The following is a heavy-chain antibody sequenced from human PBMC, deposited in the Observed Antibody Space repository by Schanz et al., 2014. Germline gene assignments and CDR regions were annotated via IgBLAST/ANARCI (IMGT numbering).Heavy chain of an antibody. CDR3: ARVTTGYDS. Sequence: QVQLVQSGAEVKKPGASVNVSCKASTYTFTGYSMHWVRQAPGQGLERMGWIHPPSGGTDYAQRFQGRVTMTRDTSSSTVYMQLSSLTSDDTAIYYCARVTTGYDSWGQGTLVTVSS. J-gene: IGHJ4*02. V-gene: IGHV1-2*02. CDR1: TYTFTGYS. D-gene: IGHD5-12*01. CDR2: IHPPSGGT.